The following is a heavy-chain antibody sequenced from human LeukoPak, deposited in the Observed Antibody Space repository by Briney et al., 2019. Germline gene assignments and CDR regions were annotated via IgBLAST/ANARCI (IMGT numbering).Heavy chain of an antibody. D-gene: IGHD6-13*01. CDR3: ARAPGTTHWFDP. CDR2: ISGSGGST. V-gene: IGHV3-23*01. Sequence: GGSLRLSCAASGFTFSSYAMSWVRQAPGKGLEWVSAISGSGGSTYYADSVKGRFTISRDNSKNTLYMQMNSLRAEDTAVYYCARAPGTTHWFDPWGQGTLVTVSS. CDR1: GFTFSSYA. J-gene: IGHJ5*02.